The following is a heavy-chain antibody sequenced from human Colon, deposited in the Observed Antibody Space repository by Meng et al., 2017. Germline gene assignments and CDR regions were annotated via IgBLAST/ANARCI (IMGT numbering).Heavy chain of an antibody. CDR2: IYWDDDK. CDR1: GFSLTTSGVC. V-gene: IGHV2-5*02. CDR3: AHSPQGYFDY. J-gene: IGHJ4*02. Sequence: QITLKEAGPALVKPTQTVSLTCTFSGFSLTTSGVCVAWVRQPPGEALEWLALIYWDDDKRYSPSLKNRLAITKDTSKNQVVLTMTNMDPMDTGTYYCAHSPQGYFDYWGPGTLVTVSS.